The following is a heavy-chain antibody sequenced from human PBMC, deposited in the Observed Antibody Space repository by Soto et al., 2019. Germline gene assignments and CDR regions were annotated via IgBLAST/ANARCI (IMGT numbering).Heavy chain of an antibody. D-gene: IGHD3-22*01. CDR2: INAGNGNT. CDR1: GYTFTSYA. CDR3: ARRGSSGPTNFDY. V-gene: IGHV1-3*05. Sequence: QVQLVQSGAEEKKPGASVKVSCKASGYTFTSYAMHWVRQAPGQRLEWMGWINAGNGNTKYSQKFQGRVTITRDTSASTAYMELSSLRSEDTAVYYCARRGSSGPTNFDYWGQGTLVTVSS. J-gene: IGHJ4*02.